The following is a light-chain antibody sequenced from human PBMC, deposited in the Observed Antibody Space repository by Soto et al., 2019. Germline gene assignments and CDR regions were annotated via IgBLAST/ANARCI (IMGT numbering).Light chain of an antibody. J-gene: IGLJ1*01. CDR2: DVS. CDR1: SSDVGGYNY. CDR3: SSYTSSISYV. V-gene: IGLV2-14*03. Sequence: QSALRQPASVTGSLGQSIAISYKETSSDVGGYNYVSCYQSHPGEAPKLIIYDVSNRPSGVSDRFSGSKSGNTASLTISGLQAEDEADYYCSSYTSSISYVFGTGTKVTVL.